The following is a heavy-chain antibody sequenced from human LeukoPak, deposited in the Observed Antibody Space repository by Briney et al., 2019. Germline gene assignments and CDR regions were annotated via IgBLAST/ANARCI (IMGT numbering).Heavy chain of an antibody. CDR2: IYYSGST. V-gene: IGHV4-39*07. CDR3: ARGRDYDFWSGYGGPFDY. Sequence: SENLSLTCTVSGGSISSSSYYWGWIRQPPGKGLEWIGSIYYSGSTYYNPSLKSRVTISVDTSKNQFSLKLSSVTAADTAVYYCARGRDYDFWSGYGGPFDYWGQGTLVTVSS. CDR1: GGSISSSSYY. D-gene: IGHD3-3*01. J-gene: IGHJ4*02.